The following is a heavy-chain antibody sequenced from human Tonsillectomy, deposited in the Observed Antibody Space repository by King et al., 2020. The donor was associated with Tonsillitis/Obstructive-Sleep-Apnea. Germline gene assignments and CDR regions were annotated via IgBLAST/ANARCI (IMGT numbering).Heavy chain of an antibody. Sequence: VQLQESGPGLVKPSETLSLTCTVSGGSISNYYWSWIRQPPGKGLEWIGYIYYSGSTNYNPSLKSRVTISVDTSKNQFSLKLSSVTAADTAVYYCARTIAAAGTLFDYWGQGTLVTVSS. V-gene: IGHV4-59*01. D-gene: IGHD6-13*01. CDR3: ARTIAAAGTLFDY. CDR2: IYYSGST. CDR1: GGSISNYY. J-gene: IGHJ4*02.